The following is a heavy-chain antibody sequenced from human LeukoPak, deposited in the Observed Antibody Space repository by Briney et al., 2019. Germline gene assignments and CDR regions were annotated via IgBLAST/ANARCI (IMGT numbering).Heavy chain of an antibody. CDR1: GSTFTSYD. D-gene: IGHD3-10*01. CDR3: ARNMGVRDYYGPGSYLY. Sequence: GASVKVSCKASGSTFTSYDINWVRQATGQGLEWMGWMNPNSGNTGYAQKFQGRVTMTRNTSISTAYMELSSLRSEDTAVYYCARNMGVRDYYGPGSYLYWGQGTLVTVSS. CDR2: MNPNSGNT. V-gene: IGHV1-8*01. J-gene: IGHJ4*02.